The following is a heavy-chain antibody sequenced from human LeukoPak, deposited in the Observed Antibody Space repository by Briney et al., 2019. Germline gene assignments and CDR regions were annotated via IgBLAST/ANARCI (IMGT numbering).Heavy chain of an antibody. D-gene: IGHD6-19*01. CDR1: GFSVSTNS. J-gene: IGHJ6*03. V-gene: IGHV3-53*01. Sequence: GGSLRLSCAASGFSVSTNSMTWVRQAPGKGLEGVSIIYSRDVTSYADSVKDRFTISRDNDKNTLYLQMDSLRSDDTAVYYCARVLAAIALRDYHYVDVWGKGTTVTVSS. CDR2: IYSRDVT. CDR3: ARVLAAIALRDYHYVDV.